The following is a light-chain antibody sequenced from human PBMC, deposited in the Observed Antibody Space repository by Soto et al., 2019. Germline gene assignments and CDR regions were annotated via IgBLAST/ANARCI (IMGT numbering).Light chain of an antibody. V-gene: IGKV3-20*01. J-gene: IGKJ5*01. Sequence: EVVLTQSPGTVSLSPGEGDTLSCRASQSLSNNFLAWYQQKPGQAPRLLIYGATSRATGVPDRFSGSGSGTDFTLSISRLEPEDFAVYYCQQYGSSPITFGQGTRLEIK. CDR1: QSLSNNF. CDR2: GAT. CDR3: QQYGSSPIT.